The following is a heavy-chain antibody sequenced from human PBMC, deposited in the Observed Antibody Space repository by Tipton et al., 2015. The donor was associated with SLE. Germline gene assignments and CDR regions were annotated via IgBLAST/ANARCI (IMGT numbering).Heavy chain of an antibody. CDR2: INPNSGGT. J-gene: IGHJ4*02. CDR1: GYKFTSYF. V-gene: IGHV1-2*06. D-gene: IGHD2-2*01. Sequence: QSGPEVKNPGASVKVSCKASGYKFTSYFLHWVRLAPGQGLEWMGRINPNSGGTNYAQKFLGRVTMTWDTSISTAYMELSRLRSDDTAVYYCARAYCISTRCTSGYWGQGTLVTVSS. CDR3: ARAYCISTRCTSGY.